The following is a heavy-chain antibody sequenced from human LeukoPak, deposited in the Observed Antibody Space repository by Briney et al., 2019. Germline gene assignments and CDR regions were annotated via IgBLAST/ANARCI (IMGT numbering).Heavy chain of an antibody. CDR3: ARGVEN. CDR1: GFTFNTYS. J-gene: IGHJ4*02. CDR2: ISHNSNYI. V-gene: IGHV3-21*01. Sequence: GGSLRLSCAASGFTFNTYSLDWVRQAPGKGLEWVSSISHNSNYIYYADSVKGRFTVSRDNAKNSLFLQMNSLRAEDTAVYYCARGVENWGQGTLVTISS.